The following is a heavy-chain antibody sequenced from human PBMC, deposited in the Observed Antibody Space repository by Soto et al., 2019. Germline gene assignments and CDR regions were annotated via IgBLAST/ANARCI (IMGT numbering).Heavy chain of an antibody. CDR2: ISSSSSTI. CDR1: GFTFSSYS. CDR3: ARDPFVMELPNSYYYYYGMDV. D-gene: IGHD1-26*01. Sequence: GGSLRLSCAASGFTFSSYSMNWVRQAPGKGLEWVSYISSSSSTIYYADSVKGRFTISRDNAKNSLYLQMNSLRDEDTAVYYCARDPFVMELPNSYYYYYGMDVWGQGTTVTVSS. V-gene: IGHV3-48*02. J-gene: IGHJ6*02.